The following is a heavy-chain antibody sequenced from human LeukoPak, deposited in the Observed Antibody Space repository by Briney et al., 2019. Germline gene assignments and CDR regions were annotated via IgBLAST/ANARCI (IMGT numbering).Heavy chain of an antibody. J-gene: IGHJ5*02. CDR1: GGSISSYY. D-gene: IGHD6-13*01. Sequence: PSETLSLTCTVSGGSISSYYWSWIRQPPGKGLEWIGYIYYSGSTNYNPSLKSRVTISVDTSKNQFSLKPSSVTAADTAVYYCARAPWKQLSTGYNWFDPWGQGTLVTVSS. CDR3: ARAPWKQLSTGYNWFDP. V-gene: IGHV4-59*01. CDR2: IYYSGST.